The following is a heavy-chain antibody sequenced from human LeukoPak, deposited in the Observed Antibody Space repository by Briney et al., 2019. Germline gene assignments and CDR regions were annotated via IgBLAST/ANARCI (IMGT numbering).Heavy chain of an antibody. V-gene: IGHV4-4*07. CDR1: GGSISSYY. CDR3: ARDSSGNDI. CDR2: IYTSGGT. D-gene: IGHD3-22*01. Sequence: SETLSLTCTVSGGSISSYYWSWIRQPAGKGLGWIGRIYTSGGTNYNPSLTSRVTMSVDTSKDQFSLKLSSVTAADTAVYYCARDSSGNDIWGQGTTVTVSS. J-gene: IGHJ3*02.